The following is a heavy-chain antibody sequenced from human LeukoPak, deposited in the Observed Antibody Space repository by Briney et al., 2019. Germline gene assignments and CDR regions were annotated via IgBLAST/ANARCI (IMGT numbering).Heavy chain of an antibody. V-gene: IGHV3-23*01. CDR1: GFTFSNYS. CDR2: VSDTGSNT. Sequence: GGSLRLSCPPSGFTFSNYSMTWVRQAPGKGLEWVSSVSDTGSNTYYADSVKGRFTSSRDNSKNTLSMRMSSLRVEDTATYYCAERDNSVWGQGTLVTVSS. CDR3: AERDNSV. J-gene: IGHJ3*01. D-gene: IGHD1-1*01.